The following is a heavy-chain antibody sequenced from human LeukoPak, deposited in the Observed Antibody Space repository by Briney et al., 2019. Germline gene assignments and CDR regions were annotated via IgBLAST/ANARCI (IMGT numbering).Heavy chain of an antibody. CDR1: GGSISSSLYH. CDR2: IYYTGTT. CDR3: ARGLWFGDENPPYFDY. V-gene: IGHV4-39*07. J-gene: IGHJ4*02. D-gene: IGHD3-10*01. Sequence: SETLSLTCTVSGGSISSSLYHWGWIRQSPGKNLEWLGSIYYTGTTNYNPSLKSRVTISVDTSRNQFSLKLSSVTAADTAVYYCARGLWFGDENPPYFDYWGQGILVTVSS.